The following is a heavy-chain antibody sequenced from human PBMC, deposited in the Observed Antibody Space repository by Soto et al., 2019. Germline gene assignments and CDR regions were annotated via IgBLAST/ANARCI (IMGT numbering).Heavy chain of an antibody. D-gene: IGHD3-10*01. CDR1: GFTFSSYG. J-gene: IGHJ6*02. V-gene: IGHV3-30*03. Sequence: GGSLRLSCAASGFTFSSYGMHWVRQAPGNGLEWVAVISYDGSNKYYADSVKGRFTISRDNSKNTLYLQMNSLRAEDTAVYYCATSARATYYYYYYGMDVWGQGTTVTVSS. CDR2: ISYDGSNK. CDR3: ATSARATYYYYYYGMDV.